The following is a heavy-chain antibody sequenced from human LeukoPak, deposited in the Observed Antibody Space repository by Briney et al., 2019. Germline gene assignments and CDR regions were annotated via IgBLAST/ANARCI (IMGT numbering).Heavy chain of an antibody. CDR1: GFTFSTQC. J-gene: IGHJ6*03. CDR3: AREHYFYYVDV. CDR2: VNQAGTQK. Sequence: PGGSLRLSCAASGFTFSTQCMSWVRQAPRKGLEWVAIVNQAGTQKYYVDSVKGRFTISRDNAENSLYLQMNSLRAEDTAVYYCAREHYFYYVDVWGTGTTVTVSS. V-gene: IGHV3-7*01.